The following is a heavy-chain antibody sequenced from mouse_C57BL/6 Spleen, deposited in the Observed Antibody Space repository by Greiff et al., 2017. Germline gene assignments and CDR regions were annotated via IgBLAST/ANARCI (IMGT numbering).Heavy chain of an antibody. CDR3: TRGEITNYYGSSYDPYFDY. CDR1: GYTFTDYE. D-gene: IGHD1-1*01. CDR2: IDPETGGT. Sequence: QVQLQQSGAELVRPGASVTLSCKASGYTFTDYEMHWVKQTPVHGLEWIGAIDPETGGTAYNQKFKGKAILTADKSSSTAYMELRSLTSEDSAVYYCTRGEITNYYGSSYDPYFDYWGQGTTLTVSS. J-gene: IGHJ2*01. V-gene: IGHV1-15*01.